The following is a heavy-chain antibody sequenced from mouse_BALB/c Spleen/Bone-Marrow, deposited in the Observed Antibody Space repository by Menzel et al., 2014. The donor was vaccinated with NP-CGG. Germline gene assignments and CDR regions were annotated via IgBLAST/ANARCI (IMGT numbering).Heavy chain of an antibody. CDR1: GFNIXDTY. V-gene: IGHV14-3*02. Sequence: EVMLVESGAELVKPGASVKLSCSASGFNIXDTYMHWVKQRPEQGLEWIGRIDPANGNTKYDPKFQDKATITADTSSNTVDLQLGSLTFEDTAVYYCARQEFAIYWYFDVWGAGTTVTVSS. J-gene: IGHJ1*01. D-gene: IGHD1-3*01. CDR3: ARQEFAIYWYFDV. CDR2: IDPANGNT.